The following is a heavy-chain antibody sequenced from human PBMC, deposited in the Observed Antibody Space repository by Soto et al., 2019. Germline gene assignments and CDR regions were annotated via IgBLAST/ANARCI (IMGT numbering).Heavy chain of an antibody. V-gene: IGHV3-74*01. CDR1: GFTFSSYW. J-gene: IGHJ3*02. Sequence: GGSLRLSCAASGFTFSSYWMHWVRQAPGKGLVWVSRINSDGSSTSYADSVKGRFTISRDNAKNTLYLQMNSLRAEDTAVYYCAREGADLGYCSGGSCYGLGSDAFDIWGQGTMVTVSS. D-gene: IGHD2-15*01. CDR3: AREGADLGYCSGGSCYGLGSDAFDI. CDR2: INSDGSST.